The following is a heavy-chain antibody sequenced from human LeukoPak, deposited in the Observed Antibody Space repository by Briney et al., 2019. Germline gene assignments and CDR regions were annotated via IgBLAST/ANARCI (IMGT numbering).Heavy chain of an antibody. CDR1: GFTFSSYS. J-gene: IGHJ4*02. CDR3: AREGVLLEWELYAAYYFDY. D-gene: IGHD1-26*01. CDR2: ISSSSSYI. V-gene: IGHV3-21*01. Sequence: GGSLRLSCAASGFTFSSYSMNWVRQAPGKGLEWVSSISSSSSYIYYADPVKGRFTISRDNAKNSLYLQMNSLRAEDTAVYYCAREGVLLEWELYAAYYFDYWGQGTLVTVSS.